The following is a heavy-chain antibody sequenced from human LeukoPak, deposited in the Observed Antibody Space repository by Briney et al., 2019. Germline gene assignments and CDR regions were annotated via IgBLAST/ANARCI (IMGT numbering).Heavy chain of an antibody. CDR1: GYTFTNYG. Sequence: ASVKVSCKASGYTFTNYGITWVRQAPGQGLEWMGWIRASNGNIDYAQKLQGRVTMTTDTSTNTAYMELRSLRSDDTAVYYCARDRIAAAGTSWYYYYGMDVWGKGTTVTVSS. CDR2: IRASNGNI. CDR3: ARDRIAAAGTSWYYYYGMDV. J-gene: IGHJ6*04. D-gene: IGHD6-13*01. V-gene: IGHV1-18*04.